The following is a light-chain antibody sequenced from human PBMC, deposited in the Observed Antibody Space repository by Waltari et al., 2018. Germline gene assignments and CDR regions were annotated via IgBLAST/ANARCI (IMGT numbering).Light chain of an antibody. CDR3: SSYTSSSTWV. Sequence: QSSLTPPASVPGSPGQSTTISRTGTSSAVGGYNYVSWYQQHPGKAPKLMIYDVSKRPSGVSNRFSGSKSGNTASLTISGLQAEDEADYYCSSYTSSSTWVFGGGTKLTVL. J-gene: IGLJ3*02. CDR2: DVS. CDR1: SSAVGGYNY. V-gene: IGLV2-14*01.